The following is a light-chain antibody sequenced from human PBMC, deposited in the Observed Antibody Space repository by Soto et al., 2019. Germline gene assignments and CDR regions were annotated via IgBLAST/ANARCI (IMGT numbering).Light chain of an antibody. J-gene: IGKJ5*01. CDR2: DAS. Sequence: EIVLTQSPATLSLSPGERATLSCRASQSVSTYLAWYQQRPGQAPRLLIYDASYRAADIPPRFSGSGSGTDFTLTTSSLEPEDFAVYYCQQRRSWPPTITFGQGTRLEIK. CDR1: QSVSTY. CDR3: QQRRSWPPTIT. V-gene: IGKV3-11*01.